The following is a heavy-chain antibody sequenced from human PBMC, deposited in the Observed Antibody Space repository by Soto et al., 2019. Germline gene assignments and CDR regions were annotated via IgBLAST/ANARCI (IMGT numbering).Heavy chain of an antibody. J-gene: IGHJ4*02. D-gene: IGHD3-16*01. V-gene: IGHV3-74*01. CDR2: ISPDGSDV. CDR1: GFPFTNYW. CDR3: PCWGHIAPVAPSDFDR. Sequence: PGGSLRLSCAASGFPFTNYWTNWVRQTPGKGLMWVSRISPDGSDVGYADSVEGRFTVSRDNAKNTLYLQMHSLRAQDTAMYYCPCWGHIAPVAPSDFDRWGQGTLVTVSS.